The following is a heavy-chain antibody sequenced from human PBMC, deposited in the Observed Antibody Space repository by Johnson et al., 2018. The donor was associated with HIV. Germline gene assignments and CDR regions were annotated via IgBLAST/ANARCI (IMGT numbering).Heavy chain of an antibody. CDR2: INWNGGST. J-gene: IGHJ3*02. D-gene: IGHD6-13*01. CDR1: GFIFDDYG. Sequence: VQLVESGGGLVQPGGSLRLSCEGFGFIFDDYGMSWVRQAPGNGLEWVSGINWNGGSTGYADSVKGRFTISRDNAKNSLYLQLTSLRAEDTALYYCARGDNAEAGDVFDSWAKGQWSPSL. CDR3: ARGDNAEAGDVFDS. V-gene: IGHV3-20*04.